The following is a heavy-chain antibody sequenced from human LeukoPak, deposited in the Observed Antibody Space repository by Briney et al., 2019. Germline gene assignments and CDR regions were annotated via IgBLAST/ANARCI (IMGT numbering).Heavy chain of an antibody. D-gene: IGHD3-22*01. CDR2: ISYDGSNK. V-gene: IGHV3-30-3*01. J-gene: IGHJ4*02. Sequence: GGSLRLSCAASGFTFSSYAMHWVRQAPGKGLEWVAVISYDGSNKYYADSVKGRFTISRDNSKNTLYLQMNSLRAEDTAVDYCARDPYDFWSRGYYDSSGYFDYWGQGTLVTVSS. CDR3: ARDPYDFWSRGYYDSSGYFDY. CDR1: GFTFSSYA.